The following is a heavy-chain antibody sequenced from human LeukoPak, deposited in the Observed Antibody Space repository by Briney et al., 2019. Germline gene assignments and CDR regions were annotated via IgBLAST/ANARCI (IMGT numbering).Heavy chain of an antibody. CDR1: GFTFSSYG. J-gene: IGHJ4*02. CDR2: IWYDGTNK. V-gene: IGHV3-33*01. D-gene: IGHD3-22*01. CDR3: ARAAYDNSGYLTL. Sequence: GGSLRLSCVASGFTFSSYGMHWVRQAPGKGLEWVAVIWYDGTNKYYADSVKGRFTISRDSSKNTLYLQMNSLRAEDTAVYYCARAAYDNSGYLTLWGQGTLVTVSS.